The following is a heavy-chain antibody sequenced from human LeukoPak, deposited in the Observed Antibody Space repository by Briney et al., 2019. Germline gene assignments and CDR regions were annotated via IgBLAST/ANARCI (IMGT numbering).Heavy chain of an antibody. J-gene: IGHJ4*02. CDR2: IYYSGST. CDR1: GGSISGYY. Sequence: PSETLSLTCTVSGGSISGYYWSWIRQPPGKGLEWIGYIYYSGSTNYNPSLKSRVTISVDTSKNQFSLKLSSVTAADTAVYYCARDARSSSHFDYWGQGTLLTVSS. V-gene: IGHV4-59*01. CDR3: ARDARSSSHFDY. D-gene: IGHD6-6*01.